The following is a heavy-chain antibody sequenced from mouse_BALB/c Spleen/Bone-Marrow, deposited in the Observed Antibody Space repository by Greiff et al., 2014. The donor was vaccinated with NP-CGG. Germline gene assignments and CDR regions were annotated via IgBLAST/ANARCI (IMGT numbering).Heavy chain of an antibody. CDR2: ISDGGTYT. V-gene: IGHV5-4*02. CDR1: GFTFSDFY. J-gene: IGHJ4*01. CDR3: AWSGERYGAMDY. D-gene: IGHD1-1*02. Sequence: EVMLVESGGGLVKPGGSLKLSCAASGFTFSDFYMFWFRQTPEKRLEWVATISDGGTYTYYPDSVKGRFTIPRDNAKNNLYLQMSSLKSEDTAIYYCAWSGERYGAMDYWGQGTSVTVSS.